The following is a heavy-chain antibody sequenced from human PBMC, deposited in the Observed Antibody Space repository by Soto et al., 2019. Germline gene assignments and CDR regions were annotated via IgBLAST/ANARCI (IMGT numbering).Heavy chain of an antibody. CDR1: GFTFDDYA. V-gene: IGHV3-9*01. D-gene: IGHD6-13*01. CDR3: AKGVHRRWYGRTDWFDP. J-gene: IGHJ5*02. CDR2: ISWNSGSI. Sequence: GGSLRLSCAASGFTFDDYAMHWVRQAPGKGLEWVSGISWNSGSIGYADSGKGRFTISRDNAKNSLYLQMNSLRAEDTALYYCAKGVHRRWYGRTDWFDPWGQGTLVTVSS.